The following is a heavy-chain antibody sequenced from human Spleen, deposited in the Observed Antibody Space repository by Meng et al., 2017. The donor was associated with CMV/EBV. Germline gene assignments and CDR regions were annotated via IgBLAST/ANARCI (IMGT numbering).Heavy chain of an antibody. D-gene: IGHD4/OR15-4a*01. CDR3: ARDIDGANGAFDI. V-gene: IGHV4-34*01. CDR1: GGSFSGYY. Sequence: SETLSLTCAVYGGSFSGYYWSWIRQPPGKGLEWIGTIYYRGSTYYNPSLKSRVTISIDTSKNQFSLKLSSLTAADTAVYYCARDIDGANGAFDIWGQGTMVTVSS. J-gene: IGHJ3*02. CDR2: IYYRGST.